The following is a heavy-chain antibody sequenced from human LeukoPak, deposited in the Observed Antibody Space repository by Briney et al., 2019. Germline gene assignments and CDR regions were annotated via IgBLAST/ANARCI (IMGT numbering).Heavy chain of an antibody. CDR3: ARARGTTGTTRIAFDI. J-gene: IGHJ3*02. D-gene: IGHD1-1*01. V-gene: IGHV3-30-3*01. Sequence: VGSLRLSCAASGFTFNTYAMHWVRQAPGKGLEWVAVISYDGSTKYYADSVKGRFTISKDNSNNTVYLELHSLRPEDTAVCYCARARGTTGTTRIAFDIWGKGTMVTVSS. CDR1: GFTFNTYA. CDR2: ISYDGSTK.